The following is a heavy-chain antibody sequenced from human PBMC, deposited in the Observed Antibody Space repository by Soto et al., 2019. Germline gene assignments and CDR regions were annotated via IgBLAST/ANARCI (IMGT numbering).Heavy chain of an antibody. CDR1: GGSLSGYY. Sequence: QLQLQQWGAGLLKPSETLSLTCAVYGGSLSGYYWSRIRQPPGKGLEWIGEINHSGSTNYNPSLKRRVTISLATSKKPFSLKLSSVTAADTAMYYCATYHFLRSGELSPREWFVPWGQGPLVTVSS. CDR2: INHSGST. D-gene: IGHD3-16*02. CDR3: ATYHFLRSGELSPREWFVP. J-gene: IGHJ5*02. V-gene: IGHV4-34*01.